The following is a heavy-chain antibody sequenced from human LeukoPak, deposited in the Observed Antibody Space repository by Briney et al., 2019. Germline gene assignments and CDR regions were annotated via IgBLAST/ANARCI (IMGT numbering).Heavy chain of an antibody. Sequence: SETLSLTCTVSGGSVSSGSYYWSWIRQPPGKGLEWIGYIYYSGSTNYNPSLKSRVTISVDTSKNQFSLKLSSVTAADTAVYYCARGRGKFVGATVFDYWGQGTLVTVSS. J-gene: IGHJ4*02. V-gene: IGHV4-61*01. CDR1: GGSVSSGSYY. D-gene: IGHD1-26*01. CDR2: IYYSGST. CDR3: ARGRGKFVGATVFDY.